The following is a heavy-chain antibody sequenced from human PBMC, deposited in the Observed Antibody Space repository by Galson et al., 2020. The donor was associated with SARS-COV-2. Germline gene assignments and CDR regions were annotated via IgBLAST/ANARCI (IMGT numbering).Heavy chain of an antibody. CDR1: GYSVSTTHN. D-gene: IGHD3-22*01. J-gene: IGHJ2*01. CDR2: DYPSGTT. CDR3: ARQGVNMIVLVTVPGWYFDL. Sequence: SETLSLTCTVSGYSVSTTHNWGWVRPPPGRGLEWIGSDYPSGTTYYNPTLKSRVTISVDTSKNQFSLRLDSVTAADTALYYCARQGVNMIVLVTVPGWYFDLWGRGTLVAVSS. V-gene: IGHV4-38-2*02.